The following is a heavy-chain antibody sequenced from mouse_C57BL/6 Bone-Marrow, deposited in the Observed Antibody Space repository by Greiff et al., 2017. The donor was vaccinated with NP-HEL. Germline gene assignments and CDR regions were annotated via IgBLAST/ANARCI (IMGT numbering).Heavy chain of an antibody. Sequence: EVQLQQSGPGLVKPSQSLSLTCSVTGYSITSGYYWNWIRQFPGNKLEWMGYISYDGSNNYNPSLKNRISITRDTSKNQFFLKLNSVTTEDTATYYCARKVLRGGFAYWGQGTLVTVSA. CDR3: ARKVLRGGFAY. D-gene: IGHD1-1*01. CDR2: ISYDGSN. CDR1: GYSITSGYY. V-gene: IGHV3-6*01. J-gene: IGHJ3*01.